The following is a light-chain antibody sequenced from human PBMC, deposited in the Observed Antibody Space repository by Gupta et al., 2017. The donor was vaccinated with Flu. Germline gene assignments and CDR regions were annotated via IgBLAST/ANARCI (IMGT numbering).Light chain of an antibody. Sequence: SSELTQDPAVSVALGPTVRITCQVDSLRSYYASWYQQKPGQAPVLVIYGKNNRPSGIPDRFSGSSSGNTASLTITGAQAEDEADYYCNSRDSSGNVFGTGTKVTVL. CDR3: NSRDSSGNV. CDR1: SLRSYY. J-gene: IGLJ1*01. CDR2: GKN. V-gene: IGLV3-19*01.